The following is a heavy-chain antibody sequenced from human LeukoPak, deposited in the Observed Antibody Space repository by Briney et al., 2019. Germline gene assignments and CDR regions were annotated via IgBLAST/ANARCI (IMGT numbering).Heavy chain of an antibody. D-gene: IGHD6-6*01. Sequence: SVKVSCKASGGTFSSYAISWVRQAPGQGLEWMGVSIPLFGTANYAQKFQGRVTITADESTATVYMELSSLRSEDTAVYYCARRFDSSWSESDFDYWGQGTLVTVSS. CDR2: SIPLFGTA. V-gene: IGHV1-69*13. J-gene: IGHJ4*02. CDR1: GGTFSSYA. CDR3: ARRFDSSWSESDFDY.